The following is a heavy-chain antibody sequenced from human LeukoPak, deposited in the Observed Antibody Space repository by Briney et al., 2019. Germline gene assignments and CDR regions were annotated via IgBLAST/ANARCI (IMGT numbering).Heavy chain of an antibody. D-gene: IGHD6-19*01. Sequence: KSSETLSLTCTVSGGSISSYYWSWIRQPPGKGLEWIGYIYYSGSTNYNPSLKSRVTISVDTSKNQFSLKLSSVTAADTAVYYCARSGTAIAVAGFDYWGQGTLVTVSS. V-gene: IGHV4-59*08. CDR1: GGSISSYY. CDR2: IYYSGST. CDR3: ARSGTAIAVAGFDY. J-gene: IGHJ4*02.